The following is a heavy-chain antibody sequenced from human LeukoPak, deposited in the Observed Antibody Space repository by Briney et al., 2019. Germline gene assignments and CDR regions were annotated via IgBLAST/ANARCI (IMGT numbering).Heavy chain of an antibody. Sequence: AGSLRLSCAASGVTFSSYWMDWVRQPPGKGLVWVSRINRDGSSTSYAHSVQGRFTITRDNAKSTLYLELSSLRAEDTAVYYCAMGLYYYDSSGYYYWGQGTLVTVSS. CDR2: INRDGSST. CDR1: GVTFSSYW. V-gene: IGHV3-74*01. J-gene: IGHJ4*02. CDR3: AMGLYYYDSSGYYY. D-gene: IGHD3-22*01.